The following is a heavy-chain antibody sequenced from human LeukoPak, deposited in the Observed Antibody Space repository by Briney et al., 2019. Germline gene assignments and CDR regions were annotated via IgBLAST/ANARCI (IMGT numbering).Heavy chain of an antibody. CDR1: GFTFSSYE. D-gene: IGHD6-13*01. J-gene: IGHJ6*03. V-gene: IGHV3-48*03. CDR3: ARDPLPGSSSWYFYYYYYYMDV. CDR2: ISSSGSTI. Sequence: GGSLRLSCAASGFTFSSYEMNWVRQAPGKGLEWVSYISSSGSTIYYADSVKGRFTISRDNAKNSLYLQMNSLRAEGTAVYYCARDPLPGSSSWYFYYYYYYMDVWGKGTTVTISS.